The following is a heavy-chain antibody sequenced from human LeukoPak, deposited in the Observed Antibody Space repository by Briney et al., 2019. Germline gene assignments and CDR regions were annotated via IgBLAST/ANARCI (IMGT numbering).Heavy chain of an antibody. V-gene: IGHV7-4-1*02. D-gene: IGHD6-13*01. Sequence: ASVNVSCKASGYTFTSYAMNWVRQAPGQGLEWMGWINTNTRNPTYAQGFTGRFVFSLDTSVSTAYLQISSLKAEDTAVYYCARWDSSSWYSPDYWGQGTLVTVSS. J-gene: IGHJ4*02. CDR3: ARWDSSSWYSPDY. CDR2: INTNTRNP. CDR1: GYTFTSYA.